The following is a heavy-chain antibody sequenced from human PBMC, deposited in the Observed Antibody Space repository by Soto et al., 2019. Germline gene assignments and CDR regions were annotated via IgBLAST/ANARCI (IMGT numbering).Heavy chain of an antibody. V-gene: IGHV4-34*01. CDR2: INHSGSA. CDR1: GESFSGYI. J-gene: IGHJ4*02. CDR3: ARGLITGSHYSGGWYYFDS. Sequence: SETLSLTCAVYGESFSGYIWTWIRQTPGKGLQWIGQINHSGSASYNPSLKSRVSISVHTSNSQFSLELSSVTAADTAAYYCARGLITGSHYSGGWYYFDSWGQGTQVTVS. D-gene: IGHD6-19*01.